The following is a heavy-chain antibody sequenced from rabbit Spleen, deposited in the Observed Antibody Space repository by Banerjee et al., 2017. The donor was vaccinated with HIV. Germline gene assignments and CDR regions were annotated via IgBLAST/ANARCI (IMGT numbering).Heavy chain of an antibody. D-gene: IGHD3-1*01. CDR1: GFSFSNSYW. Sequence: EESGGDLVKPEGSLTLTCTASGFSFSNSYWISWVRQAPGKGLEWIGTIYAGSSGSTYYASWAKGRFTISKTSSTTVTLQMTSLTAADTATYFCARDGDDAGYDFNLWGQGTLVTVS. CDR2: IYAGSSGST. CDR3: ARDGDDAGYDFNL. J-gene: IGHJ4*01. V-gene: IGHV1S45*01.